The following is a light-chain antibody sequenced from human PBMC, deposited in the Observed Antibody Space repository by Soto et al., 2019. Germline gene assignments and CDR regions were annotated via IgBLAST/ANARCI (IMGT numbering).Light chain of an antibody. CDR1: QSVSSY. CDR2: DAS. V-gene: IGKV3-11*01. Sequence: EIVLTQSPDTLSLSPGERATLSWMAIQSVSSYLAWYQQKPGQAPRLLNYDASNRATGISARFSGSGSGTDFTLTISSLEPEDFAVYYCQQRSKWPPEVTFGQGTRLEIK. J-gene: IGKJ5*01. CDR3: QQRSKWPPEVT.